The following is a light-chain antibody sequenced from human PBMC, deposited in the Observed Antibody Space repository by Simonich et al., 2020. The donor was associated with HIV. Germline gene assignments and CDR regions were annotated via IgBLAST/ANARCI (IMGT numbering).Light chain of an antibody. V-gene: IGKV2-30*02. CDR1: QSLVHSDGNTY. Sequence: DIVMTQSPLSLPVTLGQPASISCRSSQSLVHSDGNTYLNWFQQRPGQSPRRIIYKVSTRDSGVPDRFSGSGSGTDFTLKISRVEAEDVGVYFCMQGTHWPVTFGGGTKVEIK. CDR3: MQGTHWPVT. CDR2: KVS. J-gene: IGKJ4*01.